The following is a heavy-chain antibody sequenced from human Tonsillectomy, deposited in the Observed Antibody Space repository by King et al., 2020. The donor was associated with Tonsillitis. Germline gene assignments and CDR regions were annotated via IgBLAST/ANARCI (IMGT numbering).Heavy chain of an antibody. CDR2: ISWNSGSI. Sequence: EVQLVESGGGLVQPGRSLRLSCAASGFTFDDNAMHWVRQAPGKGLEWVSGISWNSGSIGYADSVKGRFTISRDNAKNSLYLQMNSLRAEDTALYYCAKDKGPIVVVVAAKYYYYGMDVWGQGTTVTVSS. CDR1: GFTFDDNA. V-gene: IGHV3-9*01. J-gene: IGHJ6*02. CDR3: AKDKGPIVVVVAAKYYYYGMDV. D-gene: IGHD2-15*01.